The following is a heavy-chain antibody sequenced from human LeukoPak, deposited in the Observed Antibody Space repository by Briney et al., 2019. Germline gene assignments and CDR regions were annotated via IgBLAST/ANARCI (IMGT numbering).Heavy chain of an antibody. V-gene: IGHV3-48*03. D-gene: IGHD5-12*01. J-gene: IGHJ4*02. CDR2: ISSSGSTI. CDR1: GFTFSSYE. CDR3: ARERILYSGYDWETFDY. Sequence: PGGSLRLSCAASGFTFSSYEMNWVRQAPGKGLEWVSYISSSGSTIYYADSVKGRFTISRDNAKNSLYLQMNSLRAEDTAVYYCARERILYSGYDWETFDYWGQGTLVTVSS.